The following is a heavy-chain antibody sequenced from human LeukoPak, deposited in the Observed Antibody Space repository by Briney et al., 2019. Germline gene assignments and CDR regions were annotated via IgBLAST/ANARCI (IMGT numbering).Heavy chain of an antibody. Sequence: SETLSLTCTVSGGFISSSSYYWGWIRQPPGKGLEWIGSIYYSGSTYYNPSLKSRVTISVDTSKNQFSLKLSSVTAADTAVYYCVSPWRFDYWGQGTLVTVSS. CDR3: VSPWRFDY. CDR2: IYYSGST. D-gene: IGHD1-1*01. V-gene: IGHV4-39*07. J-gene: IGHJ4*02. CDR1: GGFISSSSYY.